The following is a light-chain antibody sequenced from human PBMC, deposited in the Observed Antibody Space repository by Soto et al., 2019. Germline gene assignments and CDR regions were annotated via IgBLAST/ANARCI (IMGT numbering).Light chain of an antibody. CDR2: WAS. CDR1: QSVLFSSTNKNH. Sequence: DIVMTQSPDSLAVSLGERATINCKSSQSVLFSSTNKNHLVWYQQKPGQPPKLLISWASTRESGVPDRFSGGGSGTDFTLTISSLQAEDVAVYHCQQYYSLPWTFGQGTKVDIK. J-gene: IGKJ1*01. V-gene: IGKV4-1*01. CDR3: QQYYSLPWT.